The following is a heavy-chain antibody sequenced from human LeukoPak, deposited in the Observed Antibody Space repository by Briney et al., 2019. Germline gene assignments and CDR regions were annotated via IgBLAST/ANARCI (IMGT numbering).Heavy chain of an antibody. CDR2: IYPGDSDT. Sequence: GESLKISCKGSGYSFTSYWIGWVRQMPGKGLEWMGIIYPGDSDTRYSPSFQGQVTISADKSISTAYLQWSSLKASDTAMYYCARHGREMATVVHSDYWGQGTLVTVSS. CDR3: ARHGREMATVVHSDY. D-gene: IGHD5-24*01. CDR1: GYSFTSYW. V-gene: IGHV5-51*01. J-gene: IGHJ4*02.